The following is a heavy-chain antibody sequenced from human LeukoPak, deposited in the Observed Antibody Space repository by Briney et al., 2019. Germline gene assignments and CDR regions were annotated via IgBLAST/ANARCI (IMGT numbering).Heavy chain of an antibody. V-gene: IGHV4-34*01. CDR2: INHSGST. J-gene: IGHJ4*02. CDR3: ARGLRGYCSSTSCYSVNFDY. CDR1: GGSFSGYY. Sequence: TSESLSLTCAVYGGSFSGYYWSWIRQPPGRGLEWIGEINHSGSTNYNPSLKSRVTISVDTTKNQFYLKLSSVTAADTAVYYCARGLRGYCSSTSCYSVNFDYWGQGTLVTV. D-gene: IGHD2-2*01.